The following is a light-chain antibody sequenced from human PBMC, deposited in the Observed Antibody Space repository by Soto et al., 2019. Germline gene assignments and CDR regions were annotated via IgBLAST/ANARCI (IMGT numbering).Light chain of an antibody. CDR1: QSVSSRS. V-gene: IGKV3-20*01. CDR3: QQYDSSPLT. CDR2: GAS. J-gene: IGKJ1*01. Sequence: EIVLTQSPGTLSLSPGERATLSCRASQSVSSRSLAWYQQKPGQAPRLLISGASSRAADIPDRFSGSGSGTDFTLTINRLEPEDFAVYYCQQYDSSPLTFGQGTKVEIK.